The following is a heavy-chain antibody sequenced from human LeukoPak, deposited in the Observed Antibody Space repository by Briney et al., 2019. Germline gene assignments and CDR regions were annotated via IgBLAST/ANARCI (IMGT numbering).Heavy chain of an antibody. CDR3: ARGWLPPYYYFDY. D-gene: IGHD3-22*01. J-gene: IGHJ4*02. CDR2: INHSGST. CDR1: GGSFSGYY. Sequence: SETLSLTCAVYGGSFSGYYWSWIRQPPGKGLEWIGEINHSGSTNYNPSLKSRVTIPVDTSKNQFSLKLSSVTAADTAVYYCARGWLPPYYYFDYWGQGTLVTVSS. V-gene: IGHV4-34*01.